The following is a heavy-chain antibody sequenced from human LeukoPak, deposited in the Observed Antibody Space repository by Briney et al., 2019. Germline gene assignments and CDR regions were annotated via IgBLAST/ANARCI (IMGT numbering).Heavy chain of an antibody. Sequence: PGGSLRLSYAASGFTFSNYGMHWVRQAPGKGLEWVAVIWYDGSNKYYADSVKGRFTISRDNSKNTLYLQMNSLRAEDTAIYYCAKRQSSGWEFDYWGQGTLVTVSS. D-gene: IGHD6-25*01. CDR3: AKRQSSGWEFDY. J-gene: IGHJ4*02. CDR2: IWYDGSNK. CDR1: GFTFSNYG. V-gene: IGHV3-33*06.